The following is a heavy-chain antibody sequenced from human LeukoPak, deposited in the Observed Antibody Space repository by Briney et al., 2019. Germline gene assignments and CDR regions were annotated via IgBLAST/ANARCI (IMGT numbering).Heavy chain of an antibody. Sequence: GGSLRLSCAASGFTFSSYGMHWVRQAPGKGLEWVAVISYDGSNKYYADSVKGRFTISRDNSKKTLYLQMSDLRVEDTAVYYCASDLGTRYFDYWGQGVLVTVSS. CDR2: ISYDGSNK. D-gene: IGHD3-16*01. V-gene: IGHV3-30*03. CDR3: ASDLGTRYFDY. CDR1: GFTFSSYG. J-gene: IGHJ4*02.